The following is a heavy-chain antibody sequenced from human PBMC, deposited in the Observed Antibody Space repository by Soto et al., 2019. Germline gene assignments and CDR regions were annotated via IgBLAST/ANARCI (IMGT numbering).Heavy chain of an antibody. Sequence: QITLKESGPTLVKPTQTLTLTCTFSGFSLSTSGVGVGWIRQPPGKALEWLALIYWNDDKRYSPSLMNRLTITKDTSKNQVVLAMTNIDPVDTATYYCAHRQGQGQWLVRRQVDWFDPWGQGTLVTVSS. J-gene: IGHJ5*02. CDR2: IYWNDDK. CDR1: GFSLSTSGVG. D-gene: IGHD6-19*01. CDR3: AHRQGQGQWLVRRQVDWFDP. V-gene: IGHV2-5*01.